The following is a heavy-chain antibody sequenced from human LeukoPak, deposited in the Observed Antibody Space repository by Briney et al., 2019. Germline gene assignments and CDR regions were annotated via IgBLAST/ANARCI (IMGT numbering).Heavy chain of an antibody. CDR1: GFSSSGHW. D-gene: IGHD6-6*01. CDR3: ARGPNSNWSGLDF. V-gene: IGHV3-74*01. J-gene: IGHJ4*02. CDR2: ISPTGSTT. Sequence: GGSLRLSCTPSGFSSSGHWWPWAGQLPGKGRVWVSGISPTGSTTSYADSVKGRFTVSRDNAKNTLYLQVNNLRAEDTAVYYCARGPNSNWSGLDFWGQGTLLTASS.